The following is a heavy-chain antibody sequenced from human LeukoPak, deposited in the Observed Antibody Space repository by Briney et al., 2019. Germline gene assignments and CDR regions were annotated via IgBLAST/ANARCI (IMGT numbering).Heavy chain of an antibody. CDR2: INPNSGGT. V-gene: IGHV1-2*02. D-gene: IGHD3-9*01. CDR1: GYTFTGYY. CDR3: ASQYDILTGYERALDY. J-gene: IGHJ4*02. Sequence: ASVKVSCKASGYTFTGYYMHWVRQAPGQGLEWMGWINPNSGGTNYAQKFQGRVTMTRDTSISTAYMELSRLRSEDTAVYYCASQYDILTGYERALDYWGQGTLVTVSS.